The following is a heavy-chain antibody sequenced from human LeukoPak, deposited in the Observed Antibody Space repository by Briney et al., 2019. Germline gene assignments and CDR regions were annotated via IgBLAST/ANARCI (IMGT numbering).Heavy chain of an antibody. CDR3: AKEGAATGPYYYYYYMDV. J-gene: IGHJ6*03. D-gene: IGHD2-15*01. CDR1: GFTFSSYA. V-gene: IGHV3-23*01. Sequence: GGSLRLSCAASGFTFSSYAMSWVRQAPEKGLEWVSGISGSGGSTYHADSVKGRFTISRDNSKNTLYLEMNSLRAEDTALYYCAKEGAATGPYYYYYYMDVWGRGTTVTISS. CDR2: ISGSGGST.